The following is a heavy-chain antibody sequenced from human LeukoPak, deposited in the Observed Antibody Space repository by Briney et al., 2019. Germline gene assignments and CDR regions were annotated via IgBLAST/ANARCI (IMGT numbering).Heavy chain of an antibody. D-gene: IGHD3-10*01. V-gene: IGHV5-51*01. CDR1: GFTNSW. CDR3: ARHSYGFDY. Sequence: GESLKISCKGSGFTNSWIGWVRQMPRKGRKWMGIIYSSYSDTTYSPSFQGQVTISADNSINTAYLLWSSLLASDTATFYCARHSYGFDYWGQGTLVTVSS. CDR2: IYSSYSDT. J-gene: IGHJ4*02.